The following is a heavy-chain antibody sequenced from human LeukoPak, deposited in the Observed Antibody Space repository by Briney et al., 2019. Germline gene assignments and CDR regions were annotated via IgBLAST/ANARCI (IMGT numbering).Heavy chain of an antibody. J-gene: IGHJ5*02. CDR3: ARHSGVVAATVNWFDP. Sequence: SQTLSLTCTVSGGSISSSSYYWGWIRQPPGKGLEWFGSIYYSRSTYYNPSLKSRVTISVDTSKNQFSLKLSSVTGADTAVYYCARHSGVVAATVNWFDPWGQGTLVTVSS. D-gene: IGHD2-15*01. CDR2: IYYSRST. CDR1: GGSISSSSYY. V-gene: IGHV4-39*01.